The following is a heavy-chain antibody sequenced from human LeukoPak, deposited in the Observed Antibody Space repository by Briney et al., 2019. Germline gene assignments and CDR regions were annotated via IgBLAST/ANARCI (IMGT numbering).Heavy chain of an antibody. Sequence: ASVKVSCKASGYTFTGYYMHWVRQAPGQGLEWMGWINPNSGHTNYAQKCQGRVTMTRDTSISTAYMEQSRLRSDDTAVYYCASDLDSSGYKDYWGQGTLVTVSS. V-gene: IGHV1-2*02. D-gene: IGHD3-22*01. J-gene: IGHJ4*02. CDR3: ASDLDSSGYKDY. CDR2: INPNSGHT. CDR1: GYTFTGYY.